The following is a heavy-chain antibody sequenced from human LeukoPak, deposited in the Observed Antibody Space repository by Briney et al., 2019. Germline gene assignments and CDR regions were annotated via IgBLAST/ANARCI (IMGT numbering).Heavy chain of an antibody. CDR1: GGSISSSSYY. D-gene: IGHD3-10*01. Sequence: SETLSLTCTVSGGSISSSSYYWGWIRQPPGKGLEWIGSIYYSGSTCYNPSLKSRVTISVDTSKNQFSLKLTSVTAADTAVYYCARGTYGSGSYSIDYWGQGTLVTVSS. CDR3: ARGTYGSGSYSIDY. J-gene: IGHJ4*02. CDR2: IYYSGST. V-gene: IGHV4-39*07.